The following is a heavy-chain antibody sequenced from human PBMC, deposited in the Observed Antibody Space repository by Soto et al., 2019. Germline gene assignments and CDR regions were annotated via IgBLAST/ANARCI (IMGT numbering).Heavy chain of an antibody. J-gene: IGHJ4*02. Sequence: AGGSLRLCCAASGFTFSSYAMSWVRQAPGEGLEWVSAISGSGGGTYYADSVKGRFTISRDNSKNTLYLQMNSLRAEVTAVYYCAKARGAYWGQGTLVTVSS. CDR2: ISGSGGGT. V-gene: IGHV3-23*01. CDR1: GFTFSSYA. CDR3: AKARGAY.